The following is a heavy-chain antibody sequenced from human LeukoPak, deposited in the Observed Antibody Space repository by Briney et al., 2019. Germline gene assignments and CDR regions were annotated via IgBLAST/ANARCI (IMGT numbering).Heavy chain of an antibody. CDR1: GFPFIEYS. V-gene: IGHV3-48*01. J-gene: IGHJ4*02. Sequence: GGSLRLSCTASGFPFIEYSMTWVRQVPGKGLEWISYIGIDSGNTKYADSVRGRFTISADKAKNSLYLQMNSLRVEDTAVYYCARDHNYAFDNWGQGTLVSVAS. D-gene: IGHD1-1*01. CDR2: IGIDSGNT. CDR3: ARDHNYAFDN.